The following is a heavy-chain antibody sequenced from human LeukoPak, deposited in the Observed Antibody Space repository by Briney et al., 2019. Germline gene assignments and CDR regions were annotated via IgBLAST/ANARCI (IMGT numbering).Heavy chain of an antibody. D-gene: IGHD2-2*01. Sequence: GGSLRLSCAASGFTFSSYAMSWVRQAPGKGLGWVSAISGSGGSTYYADSVKGRFTISRDNSKNTLYLQMNSLRAEDTAVYYCAKDHVPFAETRRVPAATIDYWGQGTLVTVSS. CDR1: GFTFSSYA. CDR2: ISGSGGST. V-gene: IGHV3-23*01. CDR3: AKDHVPFAETRRVPAATIDY. J-gene: IGHJ4*02.